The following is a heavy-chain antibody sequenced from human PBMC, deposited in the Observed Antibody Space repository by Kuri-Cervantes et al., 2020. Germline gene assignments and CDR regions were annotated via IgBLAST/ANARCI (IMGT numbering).Heavy chain of an antibody. V-gene: IGHV1-18*01. CDR2: ISAYNGNT. J-gene: IGHJ2*01. D-gene: IGHD4-17*01. Sequence: ASVKVSCKASGYTFTSYGISWVRQAPGQGLEWMGWISAYNGNTNYAQKLQGRVTMTTDTSTSTAYMELRSLRSDDTAVYYCAKDGSTVTTHWYFDLWGRGTLVTVSS. CDR3: AKDGSTVTTHWYFDL. CDR1: GYTFTSYG.